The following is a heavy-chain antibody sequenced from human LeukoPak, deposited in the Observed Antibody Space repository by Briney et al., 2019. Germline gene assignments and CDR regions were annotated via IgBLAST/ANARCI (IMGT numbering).Heavy chain of an antibody. V-gene: IGHV3-30*18. D-gene: IGHD3-9*01. CDR2: ISYDGSNK. J-gene: IGHJ4*02. Sequence: GRSLRLSCAASGFTFSSYGMHWVRQAPGKGLEWVAVISYDGSNKYYADSVKGRFTISRDNSKNTLYLQMNSLRAEDTAVYYCAKDRGYDILTGYEDWGQGTLVTVSS. CDR3: AKDRGYDILTGYED. CDR1: GFTFSSYG.